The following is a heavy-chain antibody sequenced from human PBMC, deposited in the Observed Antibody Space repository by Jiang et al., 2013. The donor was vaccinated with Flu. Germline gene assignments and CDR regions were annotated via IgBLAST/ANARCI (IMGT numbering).Heavy chain of an antibody. V-gene: IGHV3-23*01. CDR2: ISGSGGGT. Sequence: QLLESGGGLVQPGGSLRLSCAASGFTFSSYVMSWVRQAPGKGLEWVSTISGSGGGTYYAGSMKGRFTISRDNSKNTLYLQMNSLGVEDTAVYYCASTPYYYNDVDVWGQ. D-gene: IGHD2-15*01. J-gene: IGHJ6*02. CDR3: ASTPYYYNDVDV. CDR1: GFTFSSYV.